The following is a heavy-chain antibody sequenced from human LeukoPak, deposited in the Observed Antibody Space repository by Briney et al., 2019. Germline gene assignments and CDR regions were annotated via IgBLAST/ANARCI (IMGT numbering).Heavy chain of an antibody. V-gene: IGHV4-4*02. CDR1: GGSISSTNW. CDR2: IYRSGTT. Sequence: PSGTLSLTCAVSGGSISSTNWWSRVRQPPGKGLEWIGEIYRSGTTNYKPSLKGRVTISLDKSRNHFSLKLTSVTAADSAVYYCARRSPYSTGWSSYFDYWGQGALVTVSS. CDR3: ARRSPYSTGWSSYFDY. J-gene: IGHJ4*02. D-gene: IGHD6-19*01.